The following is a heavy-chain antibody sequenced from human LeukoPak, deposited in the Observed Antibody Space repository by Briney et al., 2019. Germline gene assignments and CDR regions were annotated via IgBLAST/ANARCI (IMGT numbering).Heavy chain of an antibody. V-gene: IGHV4-59*12. Sequence: TSETLSLTCTVSGGSISSYYWSWIRQPPGKGLEWIGYIYYSGSTNYNPSLKSRVTISVDTSKNHFSLRLTSVTAADSAVYYCARGAPPDSWGQGTLVTVSS. CDR3: ARGAPPDS. CDR2: IYYSGST. J-gene: IGHJ4*02. CDR1: GGSISSYY.